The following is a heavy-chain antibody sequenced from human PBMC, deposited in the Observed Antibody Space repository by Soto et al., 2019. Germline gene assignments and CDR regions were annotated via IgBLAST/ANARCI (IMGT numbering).Heavy chain of an antibody. J-gene: IGHJ6*02. Sequence: SVKVSCKASGGTFSSYAISWVRQAPGKGLEWMGGIIRIFGTANYAQKFQGRVTITADESTSTAYMELSSLRSEDTAVYYCARGGYCYGYHYGMDVWGQGTTVTVSS. CDR1: GGTFSSYA. CDR3: ARGGYCYGYHYGMDV. V-gene: IGHV1-69*13. D-gene: IGHD5-18*01. CDR2: IIRIFGTA.